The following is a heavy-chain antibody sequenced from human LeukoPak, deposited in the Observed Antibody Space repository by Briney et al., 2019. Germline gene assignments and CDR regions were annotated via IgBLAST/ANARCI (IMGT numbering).Heavy chain of an antibody. CDR2: IKSKTDGGTT. V-gene: IGHV3-15*01. J-gene: IGHJ4*02. Sequence: KSGGSLRLSCAASGFTLTNAWKSWVRQAPGKGLEWIGRIKSKTDGGTTDYAAPVKGRFTISRDDSKNTLYLQMNSLKTEDTAVYYCTTETKGWGQGTLVIVSS. CDR3: TTETKG. CDR1: GFTLTNAW.